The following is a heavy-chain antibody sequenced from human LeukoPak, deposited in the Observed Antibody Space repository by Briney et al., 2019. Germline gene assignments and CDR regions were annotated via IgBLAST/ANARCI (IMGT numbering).Heavy chain of an antibody. Sequence: ASVKVSCKASGYTFTGYYMHWVRQAPGQGLEWMGWINPNSGGTNYAQKFQGRVTMTRDTSISTAYMELSRLRSDDTAVYYCARVPPLIAVAGDFDYWGQGALVTVSS. D-gene: IGHD6-19*01. V-gene: IGHV1-2*02. CDR2: INPNSGGT. J-gene: IGHJ4*02. CDR1: GYTFTGYY. CDR3: ARVPPLIAVAGDFDY.